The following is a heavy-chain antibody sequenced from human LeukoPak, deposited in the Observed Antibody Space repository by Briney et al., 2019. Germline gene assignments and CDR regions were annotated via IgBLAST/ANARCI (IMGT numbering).Heavy chain of an antibody. CDR1: GGSMSRSSYF. Sequence: SETLSLTCTVSGGSMSRSSYFWGWIRQPPGKGLEWIGNIYYSGSAYYNPPLKSRVTISVDTSKNQFSLKLSSVTAADTAVYYCARGYSSGWHYFDYWGQGTLVTVSS. D-gene: IGHD6-19*01. CDR3: ARGYSSGWHYFDY. CDR2: IYYSGSA. J-gene: IGHJ4*02. V-gene: IGHV4-39*01.